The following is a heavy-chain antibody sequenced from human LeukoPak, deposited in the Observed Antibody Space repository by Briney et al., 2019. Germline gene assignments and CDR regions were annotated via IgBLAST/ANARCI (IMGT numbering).Heavy chain of an antibody. V-gene: IGHV1-46*03. CDR2: INPSGGST. Sequence: ASVKVSCKASGYTFTSYYMHWVPQAPGQGLEWMGIINPSGGSTSYAQKFQGRVTMTGDTSTSTVYMELSSLRSEDTAVYYCARDAVDYGPDYWGQGTLVTVSS. CDR1: GYTFTSYY. CDR3: ARDAVDYGPDY. J-gene: IGHJ4*02. D-gene: IGHD4-17*01.